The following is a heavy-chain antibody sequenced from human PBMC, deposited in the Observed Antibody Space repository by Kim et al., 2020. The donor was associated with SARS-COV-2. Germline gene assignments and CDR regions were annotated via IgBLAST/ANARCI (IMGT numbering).Heavy chain of an antibody. Sequence: GGSLRLSCAASGFTFSSYSMNWVRQAPGKGLEWVSSISSSSSYIYYADSVKGRFTISRDNTKNSLYLQMNSLRAEDTAVYYCARGGYCGGDCPDYWGQGTLVTVSS. CDR2: ISSSSSYI. CDR3: ARGGYCGGDCPDY. D-gene: IGHD2-21*02. V-gene: IGHV3-21*01. J-gene: IGHJ4*02. CDR1: GFTFSSYS.